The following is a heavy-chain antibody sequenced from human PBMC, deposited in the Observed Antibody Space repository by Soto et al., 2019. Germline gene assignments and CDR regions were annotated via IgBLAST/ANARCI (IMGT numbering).Heavy chain of an antibody. J-gene: IGHJ3*02. D-gene: IGHD3-22*01. CDR2: IYSGGST. CDR3: AGWAYYYDSSGYSGDAFDI. Sequence: PSETLSLTCAVSGGSISSGDYSWNWIRQPPGKGLEWIGYIYSGGSTNYNPSLKSRVTISVDTSKNQFSLKLSSVTAADTAVYYCAGWAYYYDSSGYSGDAFDIWGQGTMVTVSS. V-gene: IGHV4-30-2*01. CDR1: GGSISSGDYS.